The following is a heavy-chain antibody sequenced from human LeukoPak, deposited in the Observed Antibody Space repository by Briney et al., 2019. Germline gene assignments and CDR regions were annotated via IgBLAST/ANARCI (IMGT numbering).Heavy chain of an antibody. D-gene: IGHD5-12*01. CDR1: GFTFSSYA. V-gene: IGHV3-30-3*01. Sequence: GRSLRLSCAASGFTFSSYAMHWVRQAPGKGLEWVAVISYDGSNKYYADSVKGRFTISRDNSKNTLYLQMNSLRAEDTAVYYCARDRTTIYYYYGMDVWGQGTTVTVSS. CDR2: ISYDGSNK. J-gene: IGHJ6*02. CDR3: ARDRTTIYYYYGMDV.